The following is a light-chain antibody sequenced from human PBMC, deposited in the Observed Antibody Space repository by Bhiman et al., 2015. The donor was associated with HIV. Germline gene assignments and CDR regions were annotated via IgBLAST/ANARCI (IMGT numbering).Light chain of an antibody. CDR1: STDIGAYDY. CDR3: QSYDNSLSALV. V-gene: IGLV2-14*03. CDR2: DVS. Sequence: QSALTQPASVSGSPGQPITISCTGSSTDIGAYDYVSWYQQYPGKAPKLIIYDVSTRPSGVSSHFSGSKSGTSASLAITGLQAEDEADYFCQSYDNSLSALVFGTGTKVSVL. J-gene: IGLJ1*01.